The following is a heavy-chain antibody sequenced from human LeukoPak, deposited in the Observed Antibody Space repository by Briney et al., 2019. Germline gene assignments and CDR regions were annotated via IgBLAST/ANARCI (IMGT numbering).Heavy chain of an antibody. J-gene: IGHJ4*02. CDR1: GFTFSSYT. Sequence: PGGSLRLSCVASGFTFSSYTMNWVRQAPGKGLEWVSSITRSSNYIYYADSVKGRFTISRDNAKNSLYLQMNSLRAEDTAVYYCARYESSGLDYWGQGTLVTVSS. CDR3: ARYESSGLDY. V-gene: IGHV3-21*01. CDR2: ITRSSNYI. D-gene: IGHD3-22*01.